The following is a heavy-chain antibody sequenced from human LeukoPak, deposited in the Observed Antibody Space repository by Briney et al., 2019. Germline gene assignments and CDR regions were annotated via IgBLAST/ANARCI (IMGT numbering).Heavy chain of an antibody. D-gene: IGHD3-10*01. J-gene: IGHJ4*02. CDR2: IYYSGST. CDR1: GGSISSSSYY. CDR3: ARVVPITMVRGVIIQVKIFDY. V-gene: IGHV4-39*07. Sequence: SETLSLTCTVSGGSISSSSYYWGWIRQPPGKGLERIGSIYYSGSTYYNPSLKSRVTISVDTSKNQFSLKLSSVTAADAAVYYCARVVPITMVRGVIIQVKIFDYWGQGTLVTVSS.